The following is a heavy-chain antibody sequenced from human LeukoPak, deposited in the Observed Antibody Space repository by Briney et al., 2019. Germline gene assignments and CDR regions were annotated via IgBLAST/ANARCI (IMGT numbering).Heavy chain of an antibody. CDR3: ARVDYDILTGYYAHYYYYMDV. Sequence: GGSLRLSCAASGFTVSSNYMSWVRQAPGKGLEWVSVIYSGGSIYYADSVKGRFTISRGNAKNSLYLQMNSLRAEDTAVYYCARVDYDILTGYYAHYYYYMDVWGKGTTVTISS. J-gene: IGHJ6*03. V-gene: IGHV3-66*01. CDR1: GFTVSSNY. D-gene: IGHD3-9*01. CDR2: IYSGGSI.